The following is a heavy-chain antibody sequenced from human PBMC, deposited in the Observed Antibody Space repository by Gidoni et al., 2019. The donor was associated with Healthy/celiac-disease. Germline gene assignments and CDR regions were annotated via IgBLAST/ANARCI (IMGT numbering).Heavy chain of an antibody. V-gene: IGHV1-2*02. CDR2: INPNSGGT. Sequence: QVQLVQSGAEVKKPGASVKVSCKASGYTFTGSYMHWVRQAPGQGLEWMGWINPNSGGTNYAQKFQGRVTMTRDTSISTAYMELSRLRSDDTAVYYCARVLVVVPAAPPNWFDPWGQGTLVTVSS. CDR3: ARVLVVVPAAPPNWFDP. D-gene: IGHD2-2*01. J-gene: IGHJ5*02. CDR1: GYTFTGSY.